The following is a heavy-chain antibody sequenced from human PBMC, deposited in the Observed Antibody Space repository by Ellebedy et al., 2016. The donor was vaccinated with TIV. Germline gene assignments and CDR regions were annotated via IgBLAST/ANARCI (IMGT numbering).Heavy chain of an antibody. V-gene: IGHV3-15*01. CDR2: IKSKTDGGTT. CDR1: GFTFSNAW. Sequence: GESLKISXAASGFTFSNAWMSWVRQAPGKGLEWVGRIKSKTDGGTTDYAAPVKGRFTISRDDSKNTLYLQMNSLKIEDTAVYYCSTDPALKVLGYWGQGTLVTVSS. CDR3: STDPALKVLGY. D-gene: IGHD3-16*01. J-gene: IGHJ4*02.